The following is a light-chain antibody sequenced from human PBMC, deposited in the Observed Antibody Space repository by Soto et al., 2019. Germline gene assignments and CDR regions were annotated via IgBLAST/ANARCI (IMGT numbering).Light chain of an antibody. Sequence: QSVLTQPRSVSGSPGQSVTISCTGTSSDVGRYNYVPWYQQHPGKAPKLMIYDVSERPSGVPDRFSGSKSGNTASLTISGLQAEDEADYYCCSYAGSYTFYVFGTGTKVTVL. V-gene: IGLV2-11*01. CDR1: SSDVGRYNY. CDR2: DVS. CDR3: CSYAGSYTFYV. J-gene: IGLJ1*01.